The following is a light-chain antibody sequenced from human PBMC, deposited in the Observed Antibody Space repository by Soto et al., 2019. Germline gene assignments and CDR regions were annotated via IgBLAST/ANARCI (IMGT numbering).Light chain of an antibody. Sequence: DIQMTQSPSSLSASVGDRVTITCRASQSISSYLNWYQQKPGKAPKLLIYAASSLQSGVPSRFSGSGSGTDFTLTISSLQPEDFATYYCQQSYSTPTITFYQGTRLESK. CDR2: AAS. J-gene: IGKJ5*01. V-gene: IGKV1-39*01. CDR3: QQSYSTPTIT. CDR1: QSISSY.